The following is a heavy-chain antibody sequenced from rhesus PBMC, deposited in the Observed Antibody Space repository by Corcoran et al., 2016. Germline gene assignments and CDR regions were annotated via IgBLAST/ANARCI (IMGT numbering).Heavy chain of an antibody. J-gene: IGHJ4*01. CDR3: ARDLGSSSYTNYFDY. V-gene: IGHV4S10*01. D-gene: IGHD6-43*01. Sequence: QVQLQESGPGVVKPSETLSLTCAVSGGSISDSYRWSWIRQPPGKGLEWIGYIYGSSTSTNYNPSLKSRVTIPKDTSKNQFSLKLSSVTAADTAMYYCARDLGSSSYTNYFDYWGQGVLVTVSS. CDR2: IYGSSTST. CDR1: GGSISDSYR.